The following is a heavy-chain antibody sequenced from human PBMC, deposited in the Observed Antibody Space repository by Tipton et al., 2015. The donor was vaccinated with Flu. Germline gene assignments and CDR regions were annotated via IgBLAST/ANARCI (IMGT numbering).Heavy chain of an antibody. J-gene: IGHJ4*02. V-gene: IGHV4-59*01. CDR3: ARDMNGDYFDY. CDR1: GGSISSYY. D-gene: IGHD1-1*01. Sequence: LRLSCTVSGGSISSYYWSWIRQPPGKGLEWIGYIYYSGSTNYNPSLKSRVTISVDTSKNQFSLKLSSVTAADTAVYYCARDMNGDYFDYWGQGTLVTVSS. CDR2: IYYSGST.